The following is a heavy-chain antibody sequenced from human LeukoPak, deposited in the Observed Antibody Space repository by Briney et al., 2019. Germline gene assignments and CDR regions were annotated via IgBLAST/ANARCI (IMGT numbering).Heavy chain of an antibody. V-gene: IGHV5-51*01. CDR1: GYDFSTYW. D-gene: IGHD5-24*01. J-gene: IGHJ4*02. CDR3: ARASRDGYNQNFDH. CDR2: IYPGGSET. Sequence: PGESLKISCKGLGYDFSTYWNAWVRQRPGKGLEWMGIIYPGGSETRYDPSFQGQVTISADRSTSTAYLQWSSLRASDTAMYYCARASRDGYNQNFDHRGQGTLVTVSS.